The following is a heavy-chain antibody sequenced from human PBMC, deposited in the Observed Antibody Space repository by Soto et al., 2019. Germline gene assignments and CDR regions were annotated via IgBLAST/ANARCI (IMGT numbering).Heavy chain of an antibody. CDR1: GFTFGDYA. Sequence: GGSLRLSCTASGFTFGDYAMSWFRQAPGKGLEWVGFIRSKAYGGTTEYAASVKGRFTISRDDSKSIAYLQMNSLKTEDTAVYYWTRDSSSWYAWVQHWGQGTLVTVSS. CDR3: TRDSSSWYAWVQH. V-gene: IGHV3-49*03. J-gene: IGHJ1*01. D-gene: IGHD6-13*01. CDR2: IRSKAYGGTT.